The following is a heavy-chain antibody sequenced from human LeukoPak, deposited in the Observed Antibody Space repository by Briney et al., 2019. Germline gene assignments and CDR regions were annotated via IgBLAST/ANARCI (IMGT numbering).Heavy chain of an antibody. J-gene: IGHJ6*02. Sequence: ASVKVSCKASGYTFISYYMHWVRQAPGQGLEWMGIINPSGGSTSYAQKFKGRVTMSRDTSTSAVYMEMSSLRSEDTAVYYCARAPAGLESQDYYYYGMDVWGQGATVTVSS. CDR2: INPSGGST. D-gene: IGHD1-1*01. CDR1: GYTFISYY. CDR3: ARAPAGLESQDYYYYGMDV. V-gene: IGHV1-46*01.